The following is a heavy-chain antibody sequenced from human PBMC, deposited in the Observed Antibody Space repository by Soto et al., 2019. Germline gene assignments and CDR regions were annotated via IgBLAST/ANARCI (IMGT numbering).Heavy chain of an antibody. CDR2: ISGSGGST. CDR3: AKDRSDVVVPAAPDAFDI. J-gene: IGHJ3*02. D-gene: IGHD2-2*01. V-gene: IGHV3-23*01. Sequence: EVQLLASGGGLVQPGGSLRLSCAASGFTFSSYAMSWVRQAPGKGLEWVSAISGSGGSTYYADSVKGRFTISRDNSKNTLYLQMNGLRAEDTAVYYCAKDRSDVVVPAAPDAFDIWGQGTMVTVSS. CDR1: GFTFSSYA.